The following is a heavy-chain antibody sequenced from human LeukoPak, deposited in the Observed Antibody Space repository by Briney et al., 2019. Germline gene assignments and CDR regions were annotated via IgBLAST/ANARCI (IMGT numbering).Heavy chain of an antibody. J-gene: IGHJ4*02. CDR1: GYTFTDYY. D-gene: IGHD1-26*01. CDR2: INPNSGGT. Sequence: ASVKVSCKASGYTFTDYYMHWVRQAPGQGLEWMGWINPNSGGTNYAQKFQGRVTMTRDTSISTAYMELSRLRSDDTAVYYCARGSQKISGSYPLFYVYWGQGTLVTVSS. CDR3: ARGSQKISGSYPLFYVY. V-gene: IGHV1-2*02.